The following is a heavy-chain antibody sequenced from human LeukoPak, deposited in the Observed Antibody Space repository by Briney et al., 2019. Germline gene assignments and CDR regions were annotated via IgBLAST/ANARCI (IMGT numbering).Heavy chain of an antibody. CDR2: INPNTGGP. CDR3: ARHRNSQSTGAGDY. J-gene: IGHJ4*02. V-gene: IGHV1-2*02. CDR1: EYTVAAYY. Sequence: ASVKVSCKASEYTVAAYYIHWVRQAPGQGLELMGWINPNTGGPFYAQKFQGRVTMTWDTSITTAYMELTRVTSDDTATYYCARHRNSQSTGAGDYWGQETLVTVSS. D-gene: IGHD1-26*01.